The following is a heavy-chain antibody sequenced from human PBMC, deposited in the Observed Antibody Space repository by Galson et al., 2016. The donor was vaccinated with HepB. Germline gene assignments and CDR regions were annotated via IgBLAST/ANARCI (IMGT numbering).Heavy chain of an antibody. V-gene: IGHV1-2*02. CDR2: INPNSGGT. D-gene: IGHD6-13*01. CDR1: GYTFTGYY. J-gene: IGHJ1*01. CDR3: ARETDMAAAGSEEYFQH. Sequence: SVKVSCKASGYTFTGYYMHRVRQAPGHGLEWMGWINPNSGGTNYAQKFQGRVTMTRDTSTSTAYLNLNRLTSDDTAVYYCARETDMAAAGSEEYFQHWGQGTLVTVSS.